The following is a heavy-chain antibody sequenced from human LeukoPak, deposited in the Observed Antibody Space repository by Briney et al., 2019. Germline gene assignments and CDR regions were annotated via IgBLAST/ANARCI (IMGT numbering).Heavy chain of an antibody. CDR1: GFTFSSYA. CDR3: ARGSGYNYGFPDY. J-gene: IGHJ4*02. Sequence: GGSLRLSCAASGFTFSSYAMGWVRQAPGKGLEWVSVIYSGDITYYADSVKGRFTISRDNSKNTLYLQMNSLRAEDTAVYYCARGSGYNYGFPDYWGQGTLVTVSS. CDR2: IYSGDIT. D-gene: IGHD5-18*01. V-gene: IGHV3-23*03.